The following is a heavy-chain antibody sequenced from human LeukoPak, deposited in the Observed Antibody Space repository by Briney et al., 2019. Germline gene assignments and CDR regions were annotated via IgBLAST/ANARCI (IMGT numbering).Heavy chain of an antibody. D-gene: IGHD3-22*01. V-gene: IGHV3-23*01. J-gene: IGHJ4*02. CDR3: AKDLATYYYDSSGYSFDY. Sequence: GRSLRLSCAASGFTFSSYAMRWVRQAPGKGLEWVSAISGSGGSTYYADSVKGRFTISRDNSKNTLYLQMNSLRAEDTAVYYCAKDLATYYYDSSGYSFDYWGQGTLVTVSS. CDR2: ISGSGGST. CDR1: GFTFSSYA.